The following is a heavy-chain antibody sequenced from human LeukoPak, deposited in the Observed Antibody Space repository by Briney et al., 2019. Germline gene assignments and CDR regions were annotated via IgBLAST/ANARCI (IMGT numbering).Heavy chain of an antibody. CDR3: ARLARIVVVVPAAIWVDY. CDR2: IYYSGCT. CDR1: GGSISSSSYY. V-gene: IGHV4-39*01. J-gene: IGHJ4*02. Sequence: SETLSLTCTVSGGSISSSSYYWGWIRQPPGKGLEWIGSIYYSGCTYYNPSLESLVTISVDTSKNQFSLKLSSVTAADTAVYYCARLARIVVVVPAAIWVDYWGQGTLVTVSS. D-gene: IGHD2-2*02.